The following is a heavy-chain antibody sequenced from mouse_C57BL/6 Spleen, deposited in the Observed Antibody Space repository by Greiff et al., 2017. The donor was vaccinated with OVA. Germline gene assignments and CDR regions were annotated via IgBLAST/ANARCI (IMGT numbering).Heavy chain of an antibody. J-gene: IGHJ4*01. Sequence: QVQLQQSGAELMKPGASVKLSCKATGYTFTGYWIEWVKQRPGHGLEWIGEILPGSGSTNYNEKFKGKATFTADTSSNTAYMQLSSLTTEDSAIYYCARKGYYDYDRDYYAMDGWGKGTSVTVSS. D-gene: IGHD2-4*01. V-gene: IGHV1-9*01. CDR1: GYTFTGYW. CDR3: ARKGYYDYDRDYYAMDG. CDR2: ILPGSGST.